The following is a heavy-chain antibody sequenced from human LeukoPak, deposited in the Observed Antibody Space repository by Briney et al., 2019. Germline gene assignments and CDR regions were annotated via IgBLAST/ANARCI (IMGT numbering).Heavy chain of an antibody. Sequence: PGRSLRLSCAASGFTFDDYAMHWVRHAPGKGLEWGSGISWNSGSIGYADSVKGRFTISRDNAKNSLYLQMNSLRAEDTALYYCAKDSYYDSSGYFDYWGQGTLVTVSS. D-gene: IGHD3-22*01. CDR1: GFTFDDYA. J-gene: IGHJ4*02. CDR3: AKDSYYDSSGYFDY. CDR2: ISWNSGSI. V-gene: IGHV3-9*01.